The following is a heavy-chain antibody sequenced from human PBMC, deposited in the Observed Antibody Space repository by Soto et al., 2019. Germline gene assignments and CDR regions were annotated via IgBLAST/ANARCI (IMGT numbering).Heavy chain of an antibody. J-gene: IGHJ4*02. V-gene: IGHV3-9*01. Sequence: EVQLVESGGGLVQPGRSLRLSCATSGFTFDDYAMHWVRQAPGKGLEWVSGISWNSGTIAYADSVKGRFTISRDNAKNSLYLQMNSLRAEDTALYYCAKASHGDYVDYWGQGTLVTVSS. CDR3: AKASHGDYVDY. CDR2: ISWNSGTI. CDR1: GFTFDDYA. D-gene: IGHD4-17*01.